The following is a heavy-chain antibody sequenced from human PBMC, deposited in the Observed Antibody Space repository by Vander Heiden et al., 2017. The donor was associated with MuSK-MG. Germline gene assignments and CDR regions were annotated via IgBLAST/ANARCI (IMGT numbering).Heavy chain of an antibody. V-gene: IGHV4-59*01. CDR2: IYYSGST. J-gene: IGHJ2*01. CDR1: GGCISSYY. CDR3: ARRDSSLWYFDL. D-gene: IGHD2-21*02. Sequence: QVQLQESGPGLVKPSETLSLTCTFSGGCISSYYWGWSRQPPWKGLEWIGYIYYSGSTNYNPSLKSRVTISVDTSKNQFSLKLSSVTAADTAVYYCARRDSSLWYFDLWGRGTLVTVSS.